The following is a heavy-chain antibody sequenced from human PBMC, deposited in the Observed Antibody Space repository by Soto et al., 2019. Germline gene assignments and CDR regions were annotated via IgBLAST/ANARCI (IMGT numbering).Heavy chain of an antibody. D-gene: IGHD3-16*01. J-gene: IGHJ4*02. CDR3: AILRGGGDYYFDY. CDR1: GGSISSGDYY. Sequence: QVQLQESGPGLVKPSQTLSLTCTVSGGSISSGDYYWSWIRQPPGKGLEWIGYLYYSGSTYYNPSLKRRVTISVDTAKNQVSLKLSSGTAADTAVDYGAILRGGGDYYFDYWGQGTLVTVSS. CDR2: LYYSGST. V-gene: IGHV4-30-4*01.